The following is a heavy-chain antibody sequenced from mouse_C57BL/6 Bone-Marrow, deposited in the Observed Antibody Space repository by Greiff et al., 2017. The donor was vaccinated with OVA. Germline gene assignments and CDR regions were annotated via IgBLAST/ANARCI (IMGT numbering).Heavy chain of an antibody. CDR1: GFTFTDYY. V-gene: IGHV7-3*01. J-gene: IGHJ4*01. CDR2: IRNKANGYTT. Sequence: EVMLVESGGGLVQPGGSLSLSCAASGFTFTDYYMSWVRQPPGKALEWLGFIRNKANGYTTEYSASVKGRFTISRDNSHSILYLQMNDLRAEDSATYYCARSPLYYDYDEGYAMDYWGQGTSVTVSS. CDR3: ARSPLYYDYDEGYAMDY. D-gene: IGHD2-4*01.